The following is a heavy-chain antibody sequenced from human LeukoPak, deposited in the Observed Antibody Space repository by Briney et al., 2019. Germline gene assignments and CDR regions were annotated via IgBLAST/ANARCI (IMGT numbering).Heavy chain of an antibody. CDR3: ARPYCSGGSCHDYFDY. J-gene: IGHJ4*02. D-gene: IGHD2-15*01. CDR2: INPYSGGT. V-gene: IGHV1-2*02. Sequence: ASVKVSCKASGYIFTGYYMRWVRQAPGQGLEWVAWINPYSGGTKYAQKFQGRVTMTRDTSINTAYMELRRLKSDDTAVYYCARPYCSGGSCHDYFDYWGQGTLVTVSS. CDR1: GYIFTGYY.